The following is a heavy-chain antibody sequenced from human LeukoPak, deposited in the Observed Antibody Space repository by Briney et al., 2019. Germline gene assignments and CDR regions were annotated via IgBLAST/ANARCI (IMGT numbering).Heavy chain of an antibody. CDR1: GFTVSGNY. J-gene: IGHJ3*02. V-gene: IGHV3-53*01. CDR3: ARSRITIFGDAFDI. Sequence: PGGSLGLSCAASGFTVSGNYMSWVRQAPGKGLEWVSVIYSGGSTYYADSVKGRFTISRDNSKNTLYLQMNSLRAEDTAVYYCARSRITIFGDAFDIWGQGTMVTVSS. CDR2: IYSGGST. D-gene: IGHD3-3*01.